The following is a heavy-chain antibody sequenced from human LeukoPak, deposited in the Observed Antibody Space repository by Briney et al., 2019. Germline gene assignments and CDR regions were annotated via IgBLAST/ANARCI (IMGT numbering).Heavy chain of an antibody. CDR1: GFTFSSYA. Sequence: PGGSLRLSCAASGFTFSSYAMSWVRQAPGKGLEWVSAISGSGGSTYYADSVKGWFTISRDNSKNTLYLQMNSLRAEDTAVYYCAKTRRGYSYGAFDYWGQGTLVTVSS. CDR2: ISGSGGST. D-gene: IGHD5-18*01. CDR3: AKTRRGYSYGAFDY. V-gene: IGHV3-23*01. J-gene: IGHJ4*02.